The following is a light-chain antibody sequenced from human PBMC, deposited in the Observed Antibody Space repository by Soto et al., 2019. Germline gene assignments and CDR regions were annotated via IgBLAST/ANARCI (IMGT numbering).Light chain of an antibody. Sequence: EIVLTQSPGTLSLSPGERATLSCRASQTVRTNYLAWFQHKPGQAPRLLIYGASSRATGIPDRFSGSGSGTGFTLTINRLEPEDFAVYFCQQYSDSPLTLGGGTKVEIK. CDR1: QTVRTNY. V-gene: IGKV3-20*01. CDR3: QQYSDSPLT. CDR2: GAS. J-gene: IGKJ4*01.